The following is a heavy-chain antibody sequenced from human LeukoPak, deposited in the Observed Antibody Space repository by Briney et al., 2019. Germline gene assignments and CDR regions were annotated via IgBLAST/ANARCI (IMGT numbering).Heavy chain of an antibody. Sequence: PSETLSLTCTVSGGSISSYYWSWIRQSPEKGLEWIGYMYYSGSTTYNPSLKSRVTISEDTSNNQFSLKLTSVTAADTAVYYCASAVPIGHYDTSGYYRYWYFDLWGRGTLVTVSS. D-gene: IGHD3-22*01. J-gene: IGHJ2*01. V-gene: IGHV4-59*01. CDR3: ASAVPIGHYDTSGYYRYWYFDL. CDR2: MYYSGST. CDR1: GGSISSYY.